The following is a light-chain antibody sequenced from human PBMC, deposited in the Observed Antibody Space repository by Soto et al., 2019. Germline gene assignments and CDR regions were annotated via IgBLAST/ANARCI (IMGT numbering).Light chain of an antibody. CDR3: QQVNSYPLT. CDR2: RAS. V-gene: IGKV1-9*01. J-gene: IGKJ4*01. Sequence: DIQLTQSPSFLSASLGDRVTITCRAGQGFTSDLAWYQLKPGKAPKLLIYRASTLQSGVPSRFSGSGSGTEFTLTISSLQPEDSATYYCQQVNSYPLTFGGGTKVEIK. CDR1: QGFTSD.